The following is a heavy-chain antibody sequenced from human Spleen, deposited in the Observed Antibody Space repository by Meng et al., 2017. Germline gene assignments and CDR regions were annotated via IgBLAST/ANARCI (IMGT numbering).Heavy chain of an antibody. Sequence: SETLSLTCVVSGGSISSIDWWSWVRQPPGKGLEWIGEIYHGGDTNYNPSLKSRVTIAIDKSKNQFSLKLSSVTAADTAVYYCARDTHAHYYYYGMDVWGQGTTVTVSS. CDR2: IYHGGDT. V-gene: IGHV4/OR15-8*02. D-gene: IGHD2-15*01. CDR1: GGSISSIDW. J-gene: IGHJ6*02. CDR3: ARDTHAHYYYYGMDV.